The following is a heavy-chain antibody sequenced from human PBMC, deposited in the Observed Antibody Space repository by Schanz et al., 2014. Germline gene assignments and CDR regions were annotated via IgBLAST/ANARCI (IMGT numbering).Heavy chain of an antibody. J-gene: IGHJ6*02. CDR3: AKGMGYCSGGTCYDCYYYGLDV. D-gene: IGHD2-15*01. CDR2: ISSSGTTI. CDR1: GFTFSSYG. Sequence: VQLVESGGGVVQPGRSLRLSCAASGFTFSSYGMHWVRQAPGKGLEWVSYISSSGTTIYYADSVKGRFTISRDNSENTLYLQMNSLSADDTAVCYCAKGMGYCSGGTCYDCYYYGLDVWGQGTTXTVSS. V-gene: IGHV3-48*01.